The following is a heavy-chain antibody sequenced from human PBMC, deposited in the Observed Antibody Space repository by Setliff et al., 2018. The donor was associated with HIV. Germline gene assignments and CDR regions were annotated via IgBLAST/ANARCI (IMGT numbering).Heavy chain of an antibody. CDR3: ARVSTDYVWGSFLSSGPYYFDF. CDR2: IHTSGST. J-gene: IGHJ4*02. CDR1: GDSISSGSYF. Sequence: SETLSLTCTVSGDSISSGSYFWIWIRQPAGKGLEWIGHIHTSGSTKYNPSLKSRVTISADTSKSQFSLKLTSVTAADTAAYFCARVSTDYVWGSFLSSGPYYFDFWGQGALVTVSS. D-gene: IGHD3-16*01. V-gene: IGHV4-61*09.